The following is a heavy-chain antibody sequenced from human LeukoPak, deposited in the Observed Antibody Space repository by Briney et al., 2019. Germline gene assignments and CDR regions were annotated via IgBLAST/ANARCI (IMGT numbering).Heavy chain of an antibody. CDR3: TLTYDADY. CDR2: ISSSGRTI. Sequence: HPGGSLRLSCAASGFTFSSYEMNWVRQAPGKGLEWVSYISSSGRTIYYADSVKGRFTISRDNAKNSLYLQMNSLRAEDTAVYYCTLTYDADYWGQGTLVTVSS. D-gene: IGHD3-22*01. J-gene: IGHJ4*02. CDR1: GFTFSSYE. V-gene: IGHV3-48*03.